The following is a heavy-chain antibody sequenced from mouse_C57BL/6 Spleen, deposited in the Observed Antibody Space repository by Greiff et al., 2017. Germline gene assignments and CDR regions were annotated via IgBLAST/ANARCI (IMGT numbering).Heavy chain of an antibody. J-gene: IGHJ2*01. Sequence: EVKLMESGGDLVKPGGSLKLSCAASGFTFSSYGMSWVRQTPDKRLEWVATISSGGSYTYYPDSVKGRFTISRDNAKNTLYLQMSSLKSEDTAMYYCARQKLYFDYWGQGTTLTVSS. CDR2: ISSGGSYT. CDR3: ARQKLYFDY. CDR1: GFTFSSYG. V-gene: IGHV5-6*01.